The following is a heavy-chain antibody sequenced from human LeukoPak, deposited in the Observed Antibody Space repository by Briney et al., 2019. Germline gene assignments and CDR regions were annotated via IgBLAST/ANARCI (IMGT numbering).Heavy chain of an antibody. V-gene: IGHV3-53*01. Sequence: QPGGSLRLPCAASGLTVSSNYMSWVRQAPGKGLEWVSVIYSGGSTYYADSVKGRFTISRDNSKNTLYLQMDTLRAEDTAVYYCARVDTAVVAYYYGMDVWGLGTTVTVSS. J-gene: IGHJ6*02. CDR1: GLTVSSNY. CDR2: IYSGGST. CDR3: ARVDTAVVAYYYGMDV. D-gene: IGHD5-18*01.